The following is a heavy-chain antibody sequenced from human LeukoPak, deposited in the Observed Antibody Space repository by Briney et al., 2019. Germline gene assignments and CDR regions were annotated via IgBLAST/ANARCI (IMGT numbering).Heavy chain of an antibody. CDR1: GGSISSSSYY. CDR3: ARPYSSLARSAFDI. CDR2: IYYSGST. J-gene: IGHJ3*02. Sequence: TSETLSLTCTVSGGSISSSSYYWGWIRQPPGKGLEWIGSIYYSGSTYYNPSLKSRVTISVDTSKNHFSLKLSSVTTADTAVHYCARPYSSLARSAFDIWGQGTMVTVSS. D-gene: IGHD2-15*01. V-gene: IGHV4-39*01.